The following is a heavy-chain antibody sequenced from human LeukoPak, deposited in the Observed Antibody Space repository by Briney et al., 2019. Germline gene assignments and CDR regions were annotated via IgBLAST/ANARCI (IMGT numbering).Heavy chain of an antibody. J-gene: IGHJ6*02. V-gene: IGHV1-2*02. CDR2: INPNSGGT. Sequence: ASVKVSCKASGYTFTGYYMHWVRQAPGQGLEWMGWINPNSGGTNYAQKFQGRVTMTRDTSISTAYMELSRLRSDDTAVYYCARGGELLWFGELFRNYYYYGMDVWGQGTTVTVSS. CDR3: ARGGELLWFGELFRNYYYYGMDV. D-gene: IGHD3-10*01. CDR1: GYTFTGYY.